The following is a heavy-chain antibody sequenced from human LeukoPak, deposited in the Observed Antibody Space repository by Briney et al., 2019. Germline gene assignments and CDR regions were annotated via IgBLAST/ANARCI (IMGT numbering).Heavy chain of an antibody. CDR2: MSGSGGHT. CDR1: GFSFSSYI. CDR3: AKERYNYGQHYFDY. D-gene: IGHD5-18*01. Sequence: GGSLRLSCVGSGFSFSSYIVSWVRQAPGKGLEWVSGMSGSGGHTYYADSVKGRFTISRDNARNTVYLQMNSLRVEDTAVYYCAKERYNYGQHYFDYWGQGTLVTVSS. J-gene: IGHJ4*02. V-gene: IGHV3-23*01.